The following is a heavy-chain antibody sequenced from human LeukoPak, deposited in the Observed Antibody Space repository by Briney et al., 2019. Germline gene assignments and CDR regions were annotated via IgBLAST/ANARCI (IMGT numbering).Heavy chain of an antibody. D-gene: IGHD6-13*01. J-gene: IGHJ4*02. Sequence: GGSLRLSCAASGFTFSSYAMSWVRQAPGKGLEWVSAISGSGGSTYYADSVKGRFTISRDNSKNTLYLQMNSLRAKDTAVYYCAKDIAAAGTVDYWGQGTLVTVSS. CDR3: AKDIAAAGTVDY. CDR1: GFTFSSYA. CDR2: ISGSGGST. V-gene: IGHV3-23*01.